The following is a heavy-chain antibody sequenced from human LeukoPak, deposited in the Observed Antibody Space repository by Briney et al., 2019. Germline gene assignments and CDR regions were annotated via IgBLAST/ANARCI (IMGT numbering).Heavy chain of an antibody. CDR3: ATVGPSSSITSAATRGPNWFDP. D-gene: IGHD2-15*01. CDR1: GYTFTSYG. Sequence: ASVKVSCKASGYTFTSYGISWVRQAPGQGLEWMGWISAYNGNTNYPQNLQGRVTMTTDTSTSTAHMELRSLRSDDTAVYYCATVGPSSSITSAATRGPNWFDPRGQGTLVTVSS. CDR2: ISAYNGNT. J-gene: IGHJ5*02. V-gene: IGHV1-18*01.